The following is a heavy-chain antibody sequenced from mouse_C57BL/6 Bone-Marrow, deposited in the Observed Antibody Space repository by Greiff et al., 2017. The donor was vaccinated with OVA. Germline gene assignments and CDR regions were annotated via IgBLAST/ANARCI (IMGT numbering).Heavy chain of an antibody. CDR1: GFTFSSYG. J-gene: IGHJ4*01. Sequence: EVQGVESGGDLVKPGGSLKLSCAASGFTFSSYGMSWVRQTPDKRLEWVATISSGGSYTYYPDSVKGRFTISRDNAKNTLYLQMSSLKSEDTAMYYCARHNYGNLSMDYWGQGTSVTVSS. V-gene: IGHV5-6*01. D-gene: IGHD2-1*01. CDR2: ISSGGSYT. CDR3: ARHNYGNLSMDY.